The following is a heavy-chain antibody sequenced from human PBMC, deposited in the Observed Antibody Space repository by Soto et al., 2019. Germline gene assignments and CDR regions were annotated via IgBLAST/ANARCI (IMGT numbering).Heavy chain of an antibody. D-gene: IGHD2-21*01. J-gene: IGHJ6*03. V-gene: IGHV4-34*01. CDR1: GGSLSDYF. Sequence: SETLSLTCVVSGGSLSDYFWSWIRQPPGMALEWIGEINHLESIKYNPSHKSRDNMSVDTSKNQFSLTLNSVIAADTATYYCARGGISHWAYFYYMDVWDRGTTVT. CDR2: INHLESI. CDR3: ARGGISHWAYFYYMDV.